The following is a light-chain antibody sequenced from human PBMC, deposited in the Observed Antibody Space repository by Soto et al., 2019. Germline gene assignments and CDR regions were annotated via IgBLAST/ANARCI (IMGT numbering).Light chain of an antibody. J-gene: IGLJ2*01. CDR3: SSYTSSTTLVI. Sequence: QSALTQPASVSGSPGQSITISCTGTSSDVGGYNYVSWYQQHPGKAPKLMIYDVSYRPSGVSDRFSGSKSDNTASLNISGLQAEDEADYYCSSYTSSTTLVIFGGGTKLTVL. V-gene: IGLV2-14*01. CDR2: DVS. CDR1: SSDVGGYNY.